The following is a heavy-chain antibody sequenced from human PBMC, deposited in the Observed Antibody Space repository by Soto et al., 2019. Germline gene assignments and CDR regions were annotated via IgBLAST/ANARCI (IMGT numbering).Heavy chain of an antibody. D-gene: IGHD2-21*01. CDR3: APLGYCGDDDCYVAS. CDR2: IYRSGNT. Sequence: SETLSLTCAVSGGSISSRNWWSWVRQPPGKGLEWIGEIYRSGNTNYNPSLKSRVTISLDKSNNEFSLTLSSVTAADTAVYYCAPLGYCGDDDCYVASWGQGTLVT. J-gene: IGHJ5*02. V-gene: IGHV4-4*02. CDR1: GGSISSRNW.